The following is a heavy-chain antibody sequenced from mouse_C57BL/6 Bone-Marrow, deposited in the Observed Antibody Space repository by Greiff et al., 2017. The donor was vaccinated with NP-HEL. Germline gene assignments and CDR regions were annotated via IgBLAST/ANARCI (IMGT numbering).Heavy chain of an antibody. Sequence: QVQLQQSGAELARPGASVKLSCKASGYTFTSYGISWVKQRTGQGLEWIGEIYPRSGNTYYNEKFKGKATLTADKSSSTAYMELRSLTSEDSAVYFCARGGFTTVVVPYFDYWGQGTTLTVSS. CDR2: IYPRSGNT. J-gene: IGHJ2*01. CDR3: ARGGFTTVVVPYFDY. CDR1: GYTFTSYG. D-gene: IGHD1-1*01. V-gene: IGHV1-81*01.